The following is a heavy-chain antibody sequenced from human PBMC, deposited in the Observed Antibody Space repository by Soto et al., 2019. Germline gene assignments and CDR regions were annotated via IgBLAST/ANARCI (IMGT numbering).Heavy chain of an antibody. CDR1: GFTFSSYS. CDR2: VSYDGNRK. CDR3: ARGLVVTAKGWFDL. Sequence: QVQLVQSGGGVVQPGRSLRLPCEASGFTFSSYSMNWVCQSPAKGLEWVAVVSYDGNRKYYADSVKGRFTISRDNAKNTLYLQMDNLRIEDTAVYYCARGLVVTAKGWFDLWGQGTLVTVSP. V-gene: IGHV3-30-3*01. J-gene: IGHJ5*02. D-gene: IGHD2-21*02.